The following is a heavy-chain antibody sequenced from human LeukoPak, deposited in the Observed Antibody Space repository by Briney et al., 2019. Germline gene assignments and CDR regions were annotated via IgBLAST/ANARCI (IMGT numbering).Heavy chain of an antibody. Sequence: GGSLRLSCAASGFTVSSNYMSWVRQAPGKGLEWVSVIYSGGSTYYADSVKGRFTISRDKSKNTLYLQMNSLRAEDTAVYYCARSRYNWTPYFDYWGQGTLVTVSS. J-gene: IGHJ4*02. V-gene: IGHV3-66*02. CDR3: ARSRYNWTPYFDY. CDR2: IYSGGST. D-gene: IGHD1-20*01. CDR1: GFTVSSNY.